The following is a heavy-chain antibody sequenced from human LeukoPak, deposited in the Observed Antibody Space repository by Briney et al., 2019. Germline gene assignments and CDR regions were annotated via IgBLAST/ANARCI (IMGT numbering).Heavy chain of an antibody. D-gene: IGHD5-24*01. V-gene: IGHV4-61*02. CDR1: GGSISSGNYY. Sequence: SETLSLTCTVSGGSISSGNYYWNWIRQPAGKGLEWIGRIYTSGSTNYNPSLKSRITISVDTSKNQFSLKLSSVTAADTAVYYCARGVISGMATTHFDYWGQGTLVTVSS. CDR2: IYTSGST. J-gene: IGHJ4*02. CDR3: ARGVISGMATTHFDY.